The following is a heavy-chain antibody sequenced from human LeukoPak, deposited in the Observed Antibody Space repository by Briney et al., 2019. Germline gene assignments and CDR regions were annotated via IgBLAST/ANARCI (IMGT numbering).Heavy chain of an antibody. J-gene: IGHJ3*02. CDR2: ISWNSDSI. CDR3: AKGDSSGYYYQAFHI. D-gene: IGHD3-22*01. CDR1: GFTFDDYA. Sequence: PGGSLRLSCAASGFTFDDYAMHWVRQAPGKRLEWVSGISWNSDSIGYADSVKGRFTISRDNAKDSLYLQMNSLRAEDMALYYCAKGDSSGYYYQAFHIWGRGTMVTVSS. V-gene: IGHV3-9*03.